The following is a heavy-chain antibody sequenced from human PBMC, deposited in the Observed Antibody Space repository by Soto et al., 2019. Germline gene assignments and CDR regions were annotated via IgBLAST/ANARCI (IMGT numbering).Heavy chain of an antibody. CDR2: IYYSGST. Sequence: QVQLQESGPGLVKPSQTLSLTCTVSGGSISSGGYYWNWIRQHPGKGLEWIGYIYYSGSTYYNPSRKSRVTISVATSKNQFSLKLSSVTAADTAVYYCARDHGDYGWEFDSWGQGTLVTVSS. CDR1: GGSISSGGYY. V-gene: IGHV4-31*03. CDR3: ARDHGDYGWEFDS. D-gene: IGHD4-17*01. J-gene: IGHJ4*02.